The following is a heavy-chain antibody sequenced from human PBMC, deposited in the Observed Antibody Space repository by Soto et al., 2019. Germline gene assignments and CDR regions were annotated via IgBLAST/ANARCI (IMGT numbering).Heavy chain of an antibody. V-gene: IGHV3-23*01. CDR2: ISGGGGTT. CDR1: GFTFSSYA. D-gene: IGHD2-15*01. J-gene: IGHJ4*02. Sequence: GGSLRLSCAASGFTFSSYAMSWVRQAPGKGLEWVSTISGGGGTTYFADSVKGRFTISRDSSKNTLYLQMNSLRAEDTAVYYCAKDSYKYCSGGSCYTLDYWGQGTLVTVSS. CDR3: AKDSYKYCSGGSCYTLDY.